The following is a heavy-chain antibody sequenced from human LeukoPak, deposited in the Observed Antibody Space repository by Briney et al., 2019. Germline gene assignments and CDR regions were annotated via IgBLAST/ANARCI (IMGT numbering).Heavy chain of an antibody. CDR2: ISSTGGTA. CDR3: AKNGDRGAYCSGGSCYPYYYYNMDV. V-gene: IGHV3-23*01. CDR1: GFTFSIYA. D-gene: IGHD2-15*01. Sequence: GGSLRLSCAASGFTFSIYAMSWVRQAPGKGLEWVSAISSTGGTAYYADSVKGRFTISRDNSKNTLYLQMNSLRAEDTAIYYWAKNGDRGAYCSGGSCYPYYYYNMDVWGKGTTVTISS. J-gene: IGHJ6*03.